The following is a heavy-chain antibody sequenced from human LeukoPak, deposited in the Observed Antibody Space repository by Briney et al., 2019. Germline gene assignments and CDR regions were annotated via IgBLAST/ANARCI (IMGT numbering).Heavy chain of an antibody. CDR3: ARSDIWGSYRFLDY. V-gene: IGHV4-59*08. D-gene: IGHD3-16*02. CDR1: GGSISSYY. Sequence: SETLSLTCTVSGGSISSYYWSWIRQSPGKGLEWIGYMLYSGSTNQNPSLRSRVTISVDTSKNQVSLKLSSVTAADTAVYYCARSDIWGSYRFLDYWGQGALVTVSS. J-gene: IGHJ4*02. CDR2: MLYSGST.